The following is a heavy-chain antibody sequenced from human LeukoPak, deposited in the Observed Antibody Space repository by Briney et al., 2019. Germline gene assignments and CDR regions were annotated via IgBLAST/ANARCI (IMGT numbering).Heavy chain of an antibody. D-gene: IGHD2-21*02. Sequence: PSETLSLTCAVSGVSFDDYYWRWVRQTPGKGLEWIGEINHSGYTNDSPSLKSRVTLSIGTSRKQFSLNLRSVTVADTGIYYCTRMTAGHDYWGQGTLVTVSS. CDR3: TRMTAGHDY. V-gene: IGHV4-34*01. J-gene: IGHJ4*02. CDR2: INHSGYT. CDR1: GVSFDDYY.